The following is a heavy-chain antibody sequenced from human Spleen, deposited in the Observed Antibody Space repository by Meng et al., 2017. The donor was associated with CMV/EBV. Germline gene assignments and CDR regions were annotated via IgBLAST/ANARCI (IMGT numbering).Heavy chain of an antibody. Sequence: GESLKISCVASGFNFSPYSMNWVRQAPGKGLEWVSSISSSSSYIHYADSVKGRFTISRDNAKNSLYLEMNSLRVEDTAVYYCTREVMATVNGWFDPWGQGTLVTVSS. CDR2: ISSSSSYI. CDR1: GFNFSPYS. J-gene: IGHJ5*02. CDR3: TREVMATVNGWFDP. D-gene: IGHD4-11*01. V-gene: IGHV3-21*01.